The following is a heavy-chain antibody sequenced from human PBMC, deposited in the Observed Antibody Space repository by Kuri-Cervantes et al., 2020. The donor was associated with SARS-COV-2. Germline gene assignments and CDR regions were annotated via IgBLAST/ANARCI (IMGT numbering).Heavy chain of an antibody. CDR2: ISSSGSTK. CDR3: ASLTGFNWFDP. Sequence: GESLKISCAASGFTFSDYGMNWVRQAPGEGLEWVSYISSSGSTKYYADSVKGRFTISSDNAKNSLYLQMNSLRAEDTAVYYCASLTGFNWFDPWGQGTLVTVSS. V-gene: IGHV3-48*03. J-gene: IGHJ5*02. D-gene: IGHD3-10*01. CDR1: GFTFSDYG.